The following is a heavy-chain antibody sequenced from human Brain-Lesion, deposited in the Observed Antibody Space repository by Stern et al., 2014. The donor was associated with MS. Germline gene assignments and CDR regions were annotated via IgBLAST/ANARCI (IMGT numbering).Heavy chain of an antibody. J-gene: IGHJ3*02. V-gene: IGHV4-30-4*01. CDR3: AGAIGKYELLESFDM. CDR1: GASVGGGDWY. D-gene: IGHD1-1*01. Sequence: QVQLVQSGPGLVKPSQTLSLACAVSGASVGGGDWYWGWIRQPPGKGLEWLGHSDYSGTTYYKPSLKSRLSISLVTSKNQFSLNLTSVTAADTAVYYCAGAIGKYELLESFDMWGQGTMVTVSS. CDR2: SDYSGTT.